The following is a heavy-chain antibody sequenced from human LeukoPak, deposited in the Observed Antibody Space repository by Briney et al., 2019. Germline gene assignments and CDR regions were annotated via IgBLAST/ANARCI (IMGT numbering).Heavy chain of an antibody. Sequence: ASVKVSCKASGYTFTSYDTNWVRQATGQGLEWMGWMNPNSGNTGYAQKFQGRVTITRNTSISTAYMELSSLRSEDTAVYYCARDPDGFRMGFFDYWGQGTLVTVSS. CDR1: GYTFTSYD. J-gene: IGHJ4*02. D-gene: IGHD5-24*01. CDR3: ARDPDGFRMGFFDY. CDR2: MNPNSGNT. V-gene: IGHV1-8*03.